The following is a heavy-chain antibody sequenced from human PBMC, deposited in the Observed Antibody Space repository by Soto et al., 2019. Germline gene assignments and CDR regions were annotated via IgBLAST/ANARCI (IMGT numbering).Heavy chain of an antibody. CDR3: SSSGYYYDSSGYWFFDY. D-gene: IGHD3-22*01. V-gene: IGHV3-49*03. CDR2: IRSKAYGGTT. CDR1: GFTFGDYA. Sequence: GGSLRLSCTASGFTFGDYAMSWFRQAPGKGLEWVGFIRSKAYGGTTEYAASVKGRFTISRDDSKSIAYLQMNSLKTEDTAVYYCSSSGYYYDSSGYWFFDYWGQGTLVTVSS. J-gene: IGHJ4*02.